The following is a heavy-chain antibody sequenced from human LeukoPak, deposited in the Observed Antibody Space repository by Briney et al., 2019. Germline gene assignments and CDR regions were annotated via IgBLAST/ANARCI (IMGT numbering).Heavy chain of an antibody. Sequence: SVKVSCKASGGTFSSYAISWVRQAPGQGLEWMGGIIPIFGTANYAQKFQGRVTITADESTSTAYMELSNLRSEDTAVYYCARIRYYGSGRGYYFDYWGQGTLVTVSS. D-gene: IGHD3-10*01. V-gene: IGHV1-69*13. CDR3: ARIRYYGSGRGYYFDY. CDR2: IIPIFGTA. CDR1: GGTFSSYA. J-gene: IGHJ4*02.